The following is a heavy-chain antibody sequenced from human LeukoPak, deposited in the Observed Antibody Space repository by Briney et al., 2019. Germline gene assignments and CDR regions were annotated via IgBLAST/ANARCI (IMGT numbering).Heavy chain of an antibody. J-gene: IGHJ6*02. Sequence: GGSLRLSCTASGFTFGDYAVSWVRRAPGRGLEWVGLIRRRAFGETADYAASVKGRFTISRDDSKSIAYLQMNSLKTEDTAVYYCTREGAAAAYGMDVWGQGTTVTVS. CDR3: TREGAAAAYGMDV. D-gene: IGHD6-13*01. CDR2: IRRRAFGETA. CDR1: GFTFGDYA. V-gene: IGHV3-49*04.